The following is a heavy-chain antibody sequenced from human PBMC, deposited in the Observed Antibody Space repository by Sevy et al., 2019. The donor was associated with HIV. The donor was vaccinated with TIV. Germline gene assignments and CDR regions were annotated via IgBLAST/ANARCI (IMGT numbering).Heavy chain of an antibody. D-gene: IGHD2-15*01. Sequence: GGSLRLSCAASGFTFSSYEMNWVRQAPGKGLEWVSYISSSGSTIYYADSVKGRFTISRGNAKNSLYLQMNSLRAEDTAVYYCAREGGSTYCSGGSCYVYYYYYGMDVWGQGTTVTVSS. V-gene: IGHV3-48*03. CDR2: ISSSGSTI. J-gene: IGHJ6*02. CDR3: AREGGSTYCSGGSCYVYYYYYGMDV. CDR1: GFTFSSYE.